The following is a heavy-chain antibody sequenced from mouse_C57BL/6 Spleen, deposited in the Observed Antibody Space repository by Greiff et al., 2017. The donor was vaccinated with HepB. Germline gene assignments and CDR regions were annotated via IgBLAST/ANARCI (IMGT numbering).Heavy chain of an antibody. D-gene: IGHD1-1*01. CDR2: IWSGGST. J-gene: IGHJ1*03. V-gene: IGHV2-2*01. CDR3: ARGYYGSSQGYFDV. Sequence: VQVVESGPGLVQPSQCLSITCTVSGFSLTSYGVHWVRQSPGKGLEWLGVIWSGGSTDYNAAFISRLSISKDNSKSQVFFKMNSLQADDTAIYYCARGYYGSSQGYFDVWGTGTTVTVSS. CDR1: GFSLTSYG.